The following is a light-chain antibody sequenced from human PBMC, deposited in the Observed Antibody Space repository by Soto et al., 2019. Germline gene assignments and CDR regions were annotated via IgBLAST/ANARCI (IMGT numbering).Light chain of an antibody. V-gene: IGLV2-14*01. CDR1: SSDVGGYHY. Sequence: QSALTQPASVSGSPGQSITISCTGTSSDVGGYHYVSWYQQHPGKAPKLMIYEVINRPSGVSNRFSASKSGNTASLTISGLQAEDEADYSCSSYTSTSTYVFGTGTKVTVL. CDR2: EVI. J-gene: IGLJ1*01. CDR3: SSYTSTSTYV.